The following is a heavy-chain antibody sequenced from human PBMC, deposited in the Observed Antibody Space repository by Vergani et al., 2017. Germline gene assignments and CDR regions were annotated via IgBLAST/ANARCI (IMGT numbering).Heavy chain of an antibody. CDR2: ISWNSGSI. CDR1: GFTFDDYA. D-gene: IGHD6-19*01. V-gene: IGHV3-9*01. Sequence: EVQLVESGGGLVQPGRSLRLSCAASGFTFDDYAMHWVRQAPGKGLEWVSGISWNSGSIGYADSVKGRFTISRDNAKNSLYLQMNSLRAEDTAVYYCAKGSNGWSTSDYFDYWGQGTLVTVSS. J-gene: IGHJ4*02. CDR3: AKGSNGWSTSDYFDY.